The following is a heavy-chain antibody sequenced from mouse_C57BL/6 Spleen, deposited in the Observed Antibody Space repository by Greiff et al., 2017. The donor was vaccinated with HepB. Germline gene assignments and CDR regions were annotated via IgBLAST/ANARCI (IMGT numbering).Heavy chain of an antibody. Sequence: QVQLQQSGAELVMPGASVKLSCKASGYTFTSYWMHWVKQRPGHGLEWIGEIDPSDSYTNYNQKFKGKSTLTVDKSSSTAYMQLSSLTSADSAVYCCGRELGRGNVDYWGQGTTLTGPS. CDR1: GYTFTSYW. CDR3: GRELGRGNVDY. CDR2: IDPSDSYT. D-gene: IGHD4-1*01. V-gene: IGHV1-69*01. J-gene: IGHJ2*01.